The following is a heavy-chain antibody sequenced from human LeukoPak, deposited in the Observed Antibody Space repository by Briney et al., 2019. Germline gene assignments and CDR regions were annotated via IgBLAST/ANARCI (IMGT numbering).Heavy chain of an antibody. J-gene: IGHJ6*03. V-gene: IGHV4-59*01. CDR1: GGSISSYY. CDR2: IDYSGST. CDR3: ARDQAGYYCMDV. Sequence: SETLSLTCTDSGGSISSYYWNWIRQPPGKGLECIGYIDYSGSTNYNPSLRSRVSMSVDTSKNQFSLKLTSVTAADTAVYYCARDQAGYYCMDVWGKGTTVTVSS.